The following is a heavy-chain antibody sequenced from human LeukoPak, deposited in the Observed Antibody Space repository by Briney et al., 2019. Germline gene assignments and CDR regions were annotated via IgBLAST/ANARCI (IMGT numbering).Heavy chain of an antibody. V-gene: IGHV4-30-2*01. CDR3: AVSLGYSYGYDY. CDR2: IYHSGST. Sequence: SETLSLTCAVSGGSISSGGYSWSWIRQPPGKGLEWIGYIYHSGSTYYNPSLKSRVTISVDRSKNQFSLKLSSVTAADTAVYYCAVSLGYSYGYDYWGQGTLVTVSS. D-gene: IGHD5-18*01. J-gene: IGHJ4*02. CDR1: GGSISSGGYS.